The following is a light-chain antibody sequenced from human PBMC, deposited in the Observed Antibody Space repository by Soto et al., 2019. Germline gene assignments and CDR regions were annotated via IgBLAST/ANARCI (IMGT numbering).Light chain of an antibody. CDR1: QNISSN. CDR3: QQYHNWPRRIT. J-gene: IGKJ5*01. CDR2: GAS. V-gene: IGKV3-15*01. Sequence: EIVLTQSPATLSVSPGESATLSCRASQNISSNLAWYHQKPGQAPRLLIHGASTRATGIPARFSGSGSGAEFTLSISGLQSEDSAIYFCQQYHNWPRRITFGQGTRLEI.